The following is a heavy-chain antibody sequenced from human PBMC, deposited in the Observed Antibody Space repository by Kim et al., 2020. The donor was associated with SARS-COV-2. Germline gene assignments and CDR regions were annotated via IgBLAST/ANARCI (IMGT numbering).Heavy chain of an antibody. D-gene: IGHD6-19*01. CDR2: K. CDR3: AGVRGAWYMDY. Sequence: KNDADPVKCRVTNSRGNAKNSLYLQMNSLKAEDTAVYFGAGVRGAWYMDYWGQGTLVTVSS. V-gene: IGHV3-11*04. J-gene: IGHJ4*02.